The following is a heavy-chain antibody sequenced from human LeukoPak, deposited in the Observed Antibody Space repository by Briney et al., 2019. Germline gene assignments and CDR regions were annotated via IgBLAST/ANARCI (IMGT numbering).Heavy chain of an antibody. D-gene: IGHD3-9*01. Sequence: PGGSLRLSCAASGFTFRSYTMNWVRQAPGKGLEWVSSISSSTAYIYYADSLRGRFTISRDNAGNSLFLQMNSLRAEDTAVYYCARGNDILKGRVHDYWGRGTLVSVSS. J-gene: IGHJ4*02. V-gene: IGHV3-21*04. CDR2: ISSSTAYI. CDR1: GFTFRSYT. CDR3: ARGNDILKGRVHDY.